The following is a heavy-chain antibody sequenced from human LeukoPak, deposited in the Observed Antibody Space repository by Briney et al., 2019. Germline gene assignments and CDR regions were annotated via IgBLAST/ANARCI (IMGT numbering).Heavy chain of an antibody. CDR1: GYTFTSYG. V-gene: IGHV1-18*01. CDR2: ISVYNRNT. Sequence: ASVKVSCKASGYTFTSYGISWVRQAPGQGLEWMGWISVYNRNTNYAQKLQGRVTMTTDTSTSTAYMELRSLRSDDTAVYYCARGFLGYCSSTSCYFFDYWGQGTLVTVSS. J-gene: IGHJ4*02. CDR3: ARGFLGYCSSTSCYFFDY. D-gene: IGHD2-2*01.